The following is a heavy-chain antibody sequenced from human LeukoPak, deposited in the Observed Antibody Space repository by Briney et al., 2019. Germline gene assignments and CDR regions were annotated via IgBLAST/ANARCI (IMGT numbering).Heavy chain of an antibody. J-gene: IGHJ4*02. CDR2: IKQDGVEK. D-gene: IGHD6-13*01. CDR1: GFTFSSYW. V-gene: IGHV3-7*01. Sequence: GGSLRLSCAASGFTFSSYWMSRVRQAPGKGLEWVANIKQDGVEKYYVDSVKGRFTISRDNAKNSLYLQMNSLRADDTAVYYCAREGIAAAGFDYWGPGTLVTVSS. CDR3: AREGIAAAGFDY.